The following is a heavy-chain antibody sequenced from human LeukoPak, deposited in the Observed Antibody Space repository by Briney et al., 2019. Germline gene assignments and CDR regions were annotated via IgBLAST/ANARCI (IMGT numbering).Heavy chain of an antibody. CDR1: GGSMSSDY. D-gene: IGHD2-21*02. V-gene: IGHV4-59*01. J-gene: IGHJ4*02. CDR3: VTVVDESDIDN. CDR2: YKYDGNT. Sequence: PSETLSLTCTVSGGSMSSDYYCWISQSRGMGLEWIGYYKYDGNTGYNPSLKSRATISMDRSKNQFSLKVNFVTAADTAVYYCVTVVDESDIDNWGQGTLVTVSS.